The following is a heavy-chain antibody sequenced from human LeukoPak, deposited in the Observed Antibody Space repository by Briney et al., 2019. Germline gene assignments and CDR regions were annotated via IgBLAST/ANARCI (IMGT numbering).Heavy chain of an antibody. J-gene: IGHJ4*02. Sequence: SETLSLTCAVYGGSFSGYYWSWIRQPPGKGLEWIGEINHSGSTNYNPSLKCRVTISVDTSKNQFSLKLSSVTAADTAVYYCARGTPGKSGSLPDYWGQGTLVTVSS. CDR2: INHSGST. V-gene: IGHV4-34*01. D-gene: IGHD1-26*01. CDR3: ARGTPGKSGSLPDY. CDR1: GGSFSGYY.